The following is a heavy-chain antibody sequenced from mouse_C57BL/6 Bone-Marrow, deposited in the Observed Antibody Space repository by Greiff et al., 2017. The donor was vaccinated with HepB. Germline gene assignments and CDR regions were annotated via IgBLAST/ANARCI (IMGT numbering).Heavy chain of an antibody. CDR2: IHPSSGST. D-gene: IGHD1-1*01. CDR1: GYTFTSYW. Sequence: QVQLQQPGAELVKPGASVKLSCKASGYTFTSYWMHWVQQRPGQGLEWIGMIHPSSGSTNYNEKFKSKATLTVDKSSSTAYMQLSSLTPEDAAIYYCARGGYYDGSSYWYFDVWGTGTTVTVSS. J-gene: IGHJ1*03. CDR3: ARGGYYDGSSYWYFDV. V-gene: IGHV1-64*01.